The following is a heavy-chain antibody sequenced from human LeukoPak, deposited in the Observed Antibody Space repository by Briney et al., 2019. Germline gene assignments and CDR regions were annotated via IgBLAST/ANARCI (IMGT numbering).Heavy chain of an antibody. V-gene: IGHV1-2*02. CDR3: ARSTLYSGSYSAFDI. D-gene: IGHD1-26*01. Sequence: ASVEVSCKASGYTFTGYYMHWVRQAPGQGLEWMGWINPNGGGTNYAQKFQGRVTMTRDTSISTAYMELSRLRSDDTAVYYCARSTLYSGSYSAFDIWGQGTMVTVSS. CDR1: GYTFTGYY. CDR2: INPNGGGT. J-gene: IGHJ3*02.